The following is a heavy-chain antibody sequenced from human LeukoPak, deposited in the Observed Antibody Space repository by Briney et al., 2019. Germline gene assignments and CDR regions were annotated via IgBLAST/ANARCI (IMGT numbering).Heavy chain of an antibody. CDR3: AKEGDILTGYAGFDY. V-gene: IGHV3-23*01. J-gene: IGHJ4*02. D-gene: IGHD3-9*01. CDR2: ISGSGGST. CDR1: GSTFSSYA. Sequence: GGSLRLSCAASGSTFSSYAMTWVRQSPGKGLDGFSAISGSGGSTYHADPAKGPFTVARANSKNTLYLQMNSLRADDTAVYSCAKEGDILTGYAGFDYWGQGTLVTVSS.